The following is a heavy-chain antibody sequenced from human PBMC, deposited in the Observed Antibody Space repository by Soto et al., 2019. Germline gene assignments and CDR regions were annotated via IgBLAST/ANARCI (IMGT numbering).Heavy chain of an antibody. V-gene: IGHV4-59*11. D-gene: IGHD6-19*01. Sequence: PSETLSLTCNVSGGPLNDHRWAWIRQPPGQGLELVAYISDTGRTDYNPFLKSRLSISVDTSRNQFSLEVRSLTSADTAIYYCARVAYSSGHFDYWSLGTLVTVSS. CDR1: GGPLNDHR. CDR3: ARVAYSSGHFDY. J-gene: IGHJ4*02. CDR2: ISDTGRT.